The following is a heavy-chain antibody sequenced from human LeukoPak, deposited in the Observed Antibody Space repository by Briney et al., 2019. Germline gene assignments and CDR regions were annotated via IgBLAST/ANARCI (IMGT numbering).Heavy chain of an antibody. CDR2: ISWNSGSI. Sequence: GGSLRLSCAASGFTFDDYAMHWVRQAPGKGLEWVSGISWNSGSIGYADSVKGRFTISRDNAKNSLYLQMNSLRAEDTALYYCAKERAAAYFDYWGQGTLVTVSS. V-gene: IGHV3-9*01. D-gene: IGHD6-13*01. J-gene: IGHJ4*02. CDR3: AKERAAAYFDY. CDR1: GFTFDDYA.